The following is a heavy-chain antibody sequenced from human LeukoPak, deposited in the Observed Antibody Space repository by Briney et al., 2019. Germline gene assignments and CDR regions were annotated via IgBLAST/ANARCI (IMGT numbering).Heavy chain of an antibody. CDR2: IIPIFGTA. D-gene: IGHD2-2*01. CDR3: AGGGPIVVVPAYNWFDP. Sequence: ASVKVSCKASGGTFSSYAISWVRQAPGQGLEWMGGIIPIFGTANYAQKFQGRVTITADESTSTAYMELSSLRSEDTAVYYCAGGGPIVVVPAYNWFDPWGQGTLVTVSS. CDR1: GGTFSSYA. V-gene: IGHV1-69*13. J-gene: IGHJ5*02.